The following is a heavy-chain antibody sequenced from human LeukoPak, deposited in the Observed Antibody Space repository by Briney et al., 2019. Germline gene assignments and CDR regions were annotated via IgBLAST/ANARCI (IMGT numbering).Heavy chain of an antibody. D-gene: IGHD3-3*01. Sequence: PSETLSLTCAVSAYSNNSDYYWGWIRQPPGKGLEWIGTIYHSGTTYYSPSLKSRVTISVDTSKNQFSLKLSSVTAADTAVYYCARESVSSETHWFDPWGQGTLVTVSS. V-gene: IGHV4-38-2*02. J-gene: IGHJ5*02. CDR2: IYHSGTT. CDR3: ARESVSSETHWFDP. CDR1: AYSNNSDYY.